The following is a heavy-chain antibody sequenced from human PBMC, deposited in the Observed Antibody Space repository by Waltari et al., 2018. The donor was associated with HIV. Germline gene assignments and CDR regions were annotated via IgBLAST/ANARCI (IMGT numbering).Heavy chain of an antibody. D-gene: IGHD3-3*01. Sequence: EVQLVQSGGGVVSPEESVRLSCAVSGALVSDNYMYWIGQAPGKGLEWVAVLYGDGTTYYADSVKGRFVVSRDKAKNMFFLQMDYPRGADSATYFCARGIRYYAPWGQGVLVSVS. V-gene: IGHV3-53*02. CDR3: ARGIRYYAP. J-gene: IGHJ5*02. CDR1: GALVSDNY. CDR2: LYGDGTT.